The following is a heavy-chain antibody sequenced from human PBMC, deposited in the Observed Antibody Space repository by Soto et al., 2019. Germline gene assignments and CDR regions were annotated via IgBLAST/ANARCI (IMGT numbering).Heavy chain of an antibody. D-gene: IGHD1-7*01. Sequence: SETLSLTCTVSGGSISSYYWSWIRQPPGKGLEWIGYIYYSGSTNYNPSLKSRVTISVDTSKNQFSLKLSSVTAADTAVYYCARDTGTTDYYYGMDVWGQGTTVTV. CDR1: GGSISSYY. V-gene: IGHV4-59*01. J-gene: IGHJ6*02. CDR2: IYYSGST. CDR3: ARDTGTTDYYYGMDV.